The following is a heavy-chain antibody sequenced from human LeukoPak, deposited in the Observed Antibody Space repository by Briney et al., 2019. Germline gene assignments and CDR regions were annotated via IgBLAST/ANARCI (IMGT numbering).Heavy chain of an antibody. J-gene: IGHJ5*02. CDR1: EYTFTGYY. CDR2: INPNSGGT. V-gene: IGHV1-2*02. D-gene: IGHD6-13*01. Sequence: ASVKVSCKASEYTFTGYYMHWVRQAPGQGLEWMGWINPNSGGTNYAQKFQGRVTMTRDTSISTAYMELSRLRSDDTAVYYCAREWGSSSWFNWFDPWGQGTLVTVSS. CDR3: AREWGSSSWFNWFDP.